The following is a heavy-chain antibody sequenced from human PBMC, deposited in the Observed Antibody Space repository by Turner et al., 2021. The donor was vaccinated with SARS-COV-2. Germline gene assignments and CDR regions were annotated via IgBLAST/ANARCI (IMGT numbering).Heavy chain of an antibody. Sequence: QVQLVESGGGLVQPGRSLRLSCAASGFTFSSYDMHWVRQAPGKGLEWVAVIWYDGSNKYYADSVKGRFTISRDNSKNTLYLQMNSLRAEDTAVYYCARQTDSSTWQTYYFDYWGQGTLVTVSS. CDR1: GFTFSSYD. D-gene: IGHD6-13*01. CDR3: ARQTDSSTWQTYYFDY. V-gene: IGHV3-33*01. J-gene: IGHJ4*02. CDR2: IWYDGSNK.